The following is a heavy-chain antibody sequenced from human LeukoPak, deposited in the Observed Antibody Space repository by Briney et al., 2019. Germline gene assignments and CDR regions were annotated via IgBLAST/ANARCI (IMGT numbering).Heavy chain of an antibody. J-gene: IGHJ6*03. CDR2: ISPSGST. Sequence: PAETLSLSCTASGYSISSYSLSWVRQPAGKGLEWIGHISPSGSTNYRPTLKSRVTMSADTSKNQFSMKLSSVTAADTAVYYCARQELYYDYMDVGGKGNTVTVS. V-gene: IGHV4-4*07. D-gene: IGHD1-7*01. CDR3: ARQELYYDYMDV. CDR1: GYSISSYS.